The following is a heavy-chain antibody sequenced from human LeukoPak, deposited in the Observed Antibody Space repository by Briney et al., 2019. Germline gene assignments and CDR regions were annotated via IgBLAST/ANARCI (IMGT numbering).Heavy chain of an antibody. CDR1: GGSMKNYY. D-gene: IGHD2-2*03. CDR3: ARAGYCSSTSCQWVPLV. V-gene: IGHV4-59*01. J-gene: IGHJ6*02. Sequence: SETLSLTCTVSGGSMKNYYWIWIRQSPGQGLEWIGYIYYSGSTNYNPSLKSRATISVDTSKNQFSLKLSSVTAADTAVYYCARAGYCSSTSCQWVPLVWGQGTTVTVSS. CDR2: IYYSGST.